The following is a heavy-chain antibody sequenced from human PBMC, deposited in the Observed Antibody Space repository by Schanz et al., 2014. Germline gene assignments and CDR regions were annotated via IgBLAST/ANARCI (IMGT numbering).Heavy chain of an antibody. CDR3: TRSYYDFSWGSYRFRAFDI. D-gene: IGHD3-16*02. V-gene: IGHV3-74*01. CDR1: GFTLSSYW. J-gene: IGHJ3*02. Sequence: EVKLVESGGGAVRPGGSLRLSCAASGFTLSSYWMHWVRQVPGKGLEWVSCTNGDGTNAKYADSVKGRFTISRDNAKKTLSLQMSSLRAEDTAIYFCTRSYYDFSWGSYRFRAFDIWGQGTTVIVSS. CDR2: TNGDGTNA.